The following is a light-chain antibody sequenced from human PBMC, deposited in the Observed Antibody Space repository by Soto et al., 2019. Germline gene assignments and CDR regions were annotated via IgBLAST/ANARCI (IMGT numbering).Light chain of an antibody. Sequence: DIPMTQSPSTLSASVGDRVTITCRASQGIDSWLAWYQQKTGKAPKLLIYKTSNLESGVPSRFSGSGSGTEFSLTISSLQPDDFATYYCQQYKSFSLTFGGGTRVEVK. CDR1: QGIDSW. J-gene: IGKJ4*01. CDR3: QQYKSFSLT. CDR2: KTS. V-gene: IGKV1-5*03.